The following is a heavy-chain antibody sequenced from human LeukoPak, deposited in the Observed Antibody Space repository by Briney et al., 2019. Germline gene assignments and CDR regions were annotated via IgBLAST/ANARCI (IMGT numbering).Heavy chain of an antibody. J-gene: IGHJ6*02. CDR1: GASVSSFY. Sequence: SETPSLTCTVSGASVSSFYWNWIRQPPGKGLEWIGSMYYSWTTNYDPSFQSRVTISLDTSKNELSLRLKSLTAADTAVYYCAGQVGARIRYYYTSGLDVWGQGTTVAVSS. CDR2: MYYSWTT. CDR3: AGQVGARIRYYYTSGLDV. V-gene: IGHV4-59*02. D-gene: IGHD1-26*01.